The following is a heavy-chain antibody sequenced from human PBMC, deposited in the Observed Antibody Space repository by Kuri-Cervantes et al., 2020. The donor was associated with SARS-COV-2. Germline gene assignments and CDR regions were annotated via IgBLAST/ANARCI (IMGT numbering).Heavy chain of an antibody. J-gene: IGHJ4*02. CDR3: ARKGLWSGYLN. V-gene: IGHV4-34*01. CDR1: GGSFSGYY. D-gene: IGHD3-3*01. Sequence: SETLSLTCAVYGGSFSGYYWSWIRQPPGKGLEWIGEINHSGGTNYNPSLKSRVTISVDTSKNQFSLKLSSVTAADTAVYYCARKGLWSGYLNWGQGTLVTVSS. CDR2: INHSGGT.